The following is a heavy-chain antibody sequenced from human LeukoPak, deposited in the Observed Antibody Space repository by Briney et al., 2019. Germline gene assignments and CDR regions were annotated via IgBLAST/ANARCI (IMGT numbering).Heavy chain of an antibody. CDR3: AKDLAGYSNDRDFGMDV. CDR2: ISYDGRNK. J-gene: IGHJ6*02. D-gene: IGHD4-11*01. V-gene: IGHV3-30*18. Sequence: PGRSLRLSCAASGFTFDDYAMHWVRQAPGKGLEWVAVISYDGRNKFYADSVKGRFTISRDNSKNTLYLQMNSLGAEDTALYHCAKDLAGYSNDRDFGMDVWGQGTTVTVSS. CDR1: GFTFDDYA.